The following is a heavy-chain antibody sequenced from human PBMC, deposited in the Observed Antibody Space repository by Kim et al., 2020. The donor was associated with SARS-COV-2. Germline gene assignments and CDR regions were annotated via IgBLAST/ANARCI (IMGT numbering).Heavy chain of an antibody. CDR3: AKSERGAILQISGYFDY. J-gene: IGHJ4*02. Sequence: GGSLRLSCAASGFTFSSYAMHWVRQAPGKGLEWVAVIWYDGSNKYYADSVKGRFTISRDNSKNTLYLQMNSLRAEDTAVYYCAKSERGAILQISGYFDYWGQGTLVTVSS. CDR2: IWYDGSNK. D-gene: IGHD1-1*01. V-gene: IGHV3-33*06. CDR1: GFTFSSYA.